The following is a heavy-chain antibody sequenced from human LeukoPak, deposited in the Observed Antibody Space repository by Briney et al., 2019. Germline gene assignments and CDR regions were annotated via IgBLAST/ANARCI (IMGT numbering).Heavy chain of an antibody. D-gene: IGHD3-10*01. Sequence: ASVKVSCKASGYTFTGYYMHWVRQAPGQGLEWMGWINPNSGGTNYAQKFQGRVTMTRDTSISTAYMELSRLRSDDTAVYYCATLWFGELFPFDYWGQGTLVTVSS. CDR3: ATLWFGELFPFDY. V-gene: IGHV1-2*02. CDR1: GYTFTGYY. J-gene: IGHJ4*02. CDR2: INPNSGGT.